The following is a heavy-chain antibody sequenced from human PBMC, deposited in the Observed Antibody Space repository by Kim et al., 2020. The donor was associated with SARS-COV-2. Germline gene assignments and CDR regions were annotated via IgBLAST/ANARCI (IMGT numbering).Heavy chain of an antibody. CDR1: GFTFSSYD. Sequence: GGSLRLSCAASGFTFSSYDMHWVRQATGKGLEWVSAIGTAGDTYYPGSVKGRFTISRENAKNSLYLQMNSLRAGDTAVYYCARAASYGSYYYYMDVWGKGTTVTVSS. CDR2: IGTAGDT. D-gene: IGHD5-18*01. V-gene: IGHV3-13*01. J-gene: IGHJ6*03. CDR3: ARAASYGSYYYYMDV.